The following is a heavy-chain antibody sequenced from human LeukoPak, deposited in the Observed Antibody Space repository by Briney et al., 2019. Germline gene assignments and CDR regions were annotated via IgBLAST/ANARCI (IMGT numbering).Heavy chain of an antibody. Sequence: GGSLRLSCAASGFTFSSYGMHWVRQAPGKGLEWVAFIRYDGSNKYYADSVKGRFTISRDNSKNTLYQQMNSLRAEDTAVYYCAKDSWGYCSSTSCYDMDVWGKGTTVTVSS. CDR2: IRYDGSNK. CDR1: GFTFSSYG. D-gene: IGHD2-2*01. J-gene: IGHJ6*03. CDR3: AKDSWGYCSSTSCYDMDV. V-gene: IGHV3-30*02.